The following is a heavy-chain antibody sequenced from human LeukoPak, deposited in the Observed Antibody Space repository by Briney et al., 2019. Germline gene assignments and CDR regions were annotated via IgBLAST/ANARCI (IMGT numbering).Heavy chain of an antibody. CDR3: ARASDYYDSSGYRVAFDV. CDR2: FYSGGST. D-gene: IGHD3-22*01. CDR1: GGSISSGNYY. Sequence: SQTLSLTCTVSGGSISSGNYYWSWIRQPAGKGLEWIGRFYSGGSTTYNPSLKSRVTISADTAKDQVSLKMSSVTAADTAVYYCARASDYYDSSGYRVAFDVWGQGTMVTVSS. V-gene: IGHV4-61*02. J-gene: IGHJ3*01.